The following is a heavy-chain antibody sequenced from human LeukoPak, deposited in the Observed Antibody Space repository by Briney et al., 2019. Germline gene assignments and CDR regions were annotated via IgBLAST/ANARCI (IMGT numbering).Heavy chain of an antibody. J-gene: IGHJ6*03. CDR2: IYHSGST. CDR3: ARIHSSSPYYYYYYMDV. CDR1: GYSISSGYY. Sequence: SETLSLTCTVSGYSISSGYYWGWIRQPPGKGLEWIGIIYHSGSTYYNPSLKSRVTISVDTSKNQFSLKLSSVTAADTAVYYCARIHSSSPYYYYYYMDVWGKGTTVTVSS. D-gene: IGHD6-6*01. V-gene: IGHV4-38-2*02.